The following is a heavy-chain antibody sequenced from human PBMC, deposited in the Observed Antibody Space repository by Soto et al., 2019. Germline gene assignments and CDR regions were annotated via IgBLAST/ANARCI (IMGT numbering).Heavy chain of an antibody. CDR1: GYTFTSYY. CDR2: INPSGGST. J-gene: IGHJ4*02. Sequence: ASVKVSCKASGYTFTSYYMHWVRQAPGQGLEWMGIINPSGGSTSYAQKFQGRVTMTRDTSTSTVYMELSSLRSEDTAVYYCARGTHGVLRYFDWLLYVDYWGQGTLVTVSS. D-gene: IGHD3-9*01. CDR3: ARGTHGVLRYFDWLLYVDY. V-gene: IGHV1-46*03.